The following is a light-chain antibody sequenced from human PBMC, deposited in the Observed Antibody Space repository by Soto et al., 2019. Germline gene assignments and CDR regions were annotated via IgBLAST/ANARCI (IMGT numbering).Light chain of an antibody. V-gene: IGKV1-5*01. Sequence: DIQMTQSPSTLSASVGDRFTITFRASQSISSWLAWYQQKPGKAPNLLIYDASNLESGVPSRFSGSGSGTEFTLTISGLQPDDFATYYCQQYNSYWTFGQGTKVDIK. CDR1: QSISSW. J-gene: IGKJ1*01. CDR3: QQYNSYWT. CDR2: DAS.